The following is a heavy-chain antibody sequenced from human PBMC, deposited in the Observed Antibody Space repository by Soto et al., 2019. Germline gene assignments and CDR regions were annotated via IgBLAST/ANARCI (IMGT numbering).Heavy chain of an antibody. Sequence: GGSLRLSCAASGFTVSSNYMSWVRQAPGKGLEWVAVISYDGSNKYYAESVKGRFTISRDNSKNTLYLQMNSLRAEDTAVYYCAKEYPSSSPGFDYWGQGTLVTVSS. D-gene: IGHD6-6*01. J-gene: IGHJ4*02. V-gene: IGHV3-30*18. CDR1: GFTVSSNY. CDR2: ISYDGSNK. CDR3: AKEYPSSSPGFDY.